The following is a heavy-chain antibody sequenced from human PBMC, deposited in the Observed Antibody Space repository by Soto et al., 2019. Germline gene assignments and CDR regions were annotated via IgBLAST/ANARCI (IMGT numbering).Heavy chain of an antibody. D-gene: IGHD2-8*02. V-gene: IGHV3-33*05. CDR1: GFSFNMYG. CDR2: MLYDGNSK. Sequence: QVQLVESGGGVVQPGRSLRLSCAASGFSFNMYGMHWVRQAPGKGLEWVAVMLYDGNSKYYADSVKGRFSISRDTSKDTLFLQMNTLRAEDTAVYYCARDLAHYCTGGACYGVSYIWGQGTSVTVSS. J-gene: IGHJ3*02. CDR3: ARDLAHYCTGGACYGVSYI.